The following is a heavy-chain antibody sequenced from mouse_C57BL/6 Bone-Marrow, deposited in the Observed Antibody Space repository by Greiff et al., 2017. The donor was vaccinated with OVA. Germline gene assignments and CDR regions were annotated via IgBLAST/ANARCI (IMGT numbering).Heavy chain of an antibody. V-gene: IGHV5-4*01. Sequence: EVHLVESGGGLVKPGGSLKLSCAASGFTFSSYAMSWVRQTPEKRLEWVATISDGGSYTYYPDNVKVRFTISRDNAKNNLYLQMSHLKSEDTAMYYCARDSVYYYGSAWFAYWGQGTLVTVSA. CDR3: ARDSVYYYGSAWFAY. CDR2: ISDGGSYT. D-gene: IGHD1-1*01. J-gene: IGHJ3*01. CDR1: GFTFSSYA.